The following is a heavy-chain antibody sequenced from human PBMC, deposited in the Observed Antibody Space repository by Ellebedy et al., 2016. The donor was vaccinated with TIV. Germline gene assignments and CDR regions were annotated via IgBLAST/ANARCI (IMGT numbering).Heavy chain of an antibody. CDR2: ISSSGSTI. J-gene: IGHJ5*02. CDR1: GFTFSSYS. Sequence: GESLKISXAASGFTFSSYSMNWVRQAPGKGLEWVSYISSSGSTIYYADSVKGRFTISRDNAKNSLYLQMNSLRAEDTAVYYCARWVSFGVVHNWFNPWGQGTLVTVSS. V-gene: IGHV3-48*04. D-gene: IGHD3-3*01. CDR3: ARWVSFGVVHNWFNP.